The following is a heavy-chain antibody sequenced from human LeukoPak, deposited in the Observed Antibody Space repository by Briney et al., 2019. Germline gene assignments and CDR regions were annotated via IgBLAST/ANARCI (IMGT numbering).Heavy chain of an antibody. CDR1: GGSISSGGYY. CDR3: ARGGYGTFTTHVDY. CDR2: IYYSGST. Sequence: SETLSLTCTVSGGSISSGGYYWSWIRQHPGKGPEWIGYIYYSGSTYYNPSLKSRVTISVDTSKNQFSLKLSSVTAADTAVYYCARGGYGTFTTHVDYWGQGTLVTVSS. D-gene: IGHD5-12*01. V-gene: IGHV4-31*03. J-gene: IGHJ4*02.